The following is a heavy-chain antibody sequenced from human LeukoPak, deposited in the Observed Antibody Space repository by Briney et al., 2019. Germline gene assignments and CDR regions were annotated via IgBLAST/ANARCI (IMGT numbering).Heavy chain of an antibody. J-gene: IGHJ4*02. CDR2: LHPTTGGT. CDR1: GYTFTAHY. Sequence: ASVKASCKASGYTFTAHYAHWVRQAPGQGPEWMGWLHPTTGGTKYAQNFQGRVTMPRGTSITTAYMELSSLRSDDTAVYYCARGDISWDYWGEGTQVTVSS. CDR3: ARGDISWDY. V-gene: IGHV1-2*02.